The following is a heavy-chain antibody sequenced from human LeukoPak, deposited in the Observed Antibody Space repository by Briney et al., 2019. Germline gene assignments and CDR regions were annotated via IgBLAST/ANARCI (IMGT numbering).Heavy chain of an antibody. V-gene: IGHV4-4*02. CDR2: IYHSGST. J-gene: IGHJ5*02. D-gene: IGHD2-8*01. CDR3: ARDLGYCTIGTIFGCQRNWFDP. Sequence: SGTLSLTCAVSGGSISSSNWWSWVRQPPGKGLEWIGEIYHSGSTNYNPSLKSRVTISVDKSKNQFSLKLSSVTAADTAVYYCARDLGYCTIGTIFGCQRNWFDPWGQGTLVTVSS. CDR1: GGSISSSNW.